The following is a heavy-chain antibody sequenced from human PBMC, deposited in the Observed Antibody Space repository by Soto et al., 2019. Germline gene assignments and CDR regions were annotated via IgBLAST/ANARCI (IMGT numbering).Heavy chain of an antibody. Sequence: EVQLVESGGGLVQPGGSLRLSCAASGFTFSSYSMNWVRQAPGKGMEWVSYISSSSSTIYYADSVKGRFTSSRASAKNSLYLQMNRLRDEDTAVYYWARDPRGTHRYYYYYGMDVWGQGTTVTVSS. V-gene: IGHV3-48*02. D-gene: IGHD3-10*01. J-gene: IGHJ6*02. CDR3: ARDPRGTHRYYYYYGMDV. CDR1: GFTFSSYS. CDR2: ISSSSSTI.